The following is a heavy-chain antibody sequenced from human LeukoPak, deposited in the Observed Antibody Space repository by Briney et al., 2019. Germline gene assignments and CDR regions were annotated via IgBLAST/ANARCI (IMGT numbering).Heavy chain of an antibody. V-gene: IGHV3-48*03. J-gene: IGHJ3*02. CDR3: ARDGTGKGAFDI. CDR2: ISSSGSTI. CDR1: GFTFSSYE. D-gene: IGHD1-1*01. Sequence: GGSLRLSCAASGFTFSSYEMNWVRQAPGKGLEWVSYISSSGSTIYYADSVKGRFTISRDNAKNSLYLQMNSLRAEDTAVYYCARDGTGKGAFDIWGQGTMVTVSS.